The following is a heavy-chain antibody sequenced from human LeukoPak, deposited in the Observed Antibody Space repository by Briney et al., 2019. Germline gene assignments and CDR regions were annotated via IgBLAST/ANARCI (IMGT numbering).Heavy chain of an antibody. J-gene: IGHJ4*02. CDR1: GFTFRSYS. CDR2: VDSTTSTL. V-gene: IGHV3-48*02. CDR3: ARANSILPPQLMTYFDS. Sequence: GESLRLSCAASGFTFRSYSTNWLRQAPGKGLEWISYVDSTTSTLYYADSVRGRFTISRDNAENSLFLQMNSLTDEDTAVYYCARANSILPPQLMTYFDSWGQGTLVTVSS. D-gene: IGHD2/OR15-2a*01.